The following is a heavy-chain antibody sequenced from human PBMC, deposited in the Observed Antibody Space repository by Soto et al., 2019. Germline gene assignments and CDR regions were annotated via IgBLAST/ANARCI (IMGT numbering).Heavy chain of an antibody. D-gene: IGHD3-10*01. V-gene: IGHV3-23*01. J-gene: IGHJ5*02. CDR1: GFTFSTTD. Sequence: PGGSLRLSCAASGFTFSTTDMSWVRQAPGKGLEWVSTISGSGGDTYYTDSVNGRFTISRENSKNTLYLQMNSLRADETALYYCAKNSGRFNTLGQETLVTVSS. CDR2: ISGSGGDT. CDR3: AKNSGRFNT.